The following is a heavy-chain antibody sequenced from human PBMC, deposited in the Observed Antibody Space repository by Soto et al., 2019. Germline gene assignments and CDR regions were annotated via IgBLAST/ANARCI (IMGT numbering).Heavy chain of an antibody. J-gene: IGHJ4*02. CDR2: INKDGTVR. D-gene: IGHD6-25*01. V-gene: IGHV3-7*01. Sequence: EVQLVESGGGLVQPGVSLTLTCAASGFTINNYWINWVRQAPGKGLEWVAHINKDGTVRNYVDSVRGRFTISRDNAKNSLLLQMNSLRAEDAAVYYCARGLTTADNLWGQGTLVTVSS. CDR3: ARGLTTADNL. CDR1: GFTINNYW.